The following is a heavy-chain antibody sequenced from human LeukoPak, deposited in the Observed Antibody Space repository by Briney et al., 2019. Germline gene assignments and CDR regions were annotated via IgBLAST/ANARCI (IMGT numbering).Heavy chain of an antibody. V-gene: IGHV1-2*02. J-gene: IGHJ4*02. CDR2: INPNSGGT. CDR3: ASSIAVAGTMNY. CDR1: GYTFTGYY. Sequence: ASVKVSCKSSGYTFTGYYMHWVRQAPGQGLAWMGWINPNSGGTNYAQKFQGRVTMTRDTSISTAYMELSRLRSDDTAVYYCASSIAVAGTMNYWGQGTLVTVSS. D-gene: IGHD6-19*01.